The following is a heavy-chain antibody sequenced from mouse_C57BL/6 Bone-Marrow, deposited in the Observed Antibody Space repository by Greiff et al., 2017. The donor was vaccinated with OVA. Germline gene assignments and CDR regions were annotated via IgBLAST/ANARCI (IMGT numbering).Heavy chain of an antibody. V-gene: IGHV1-26*01. Sequence: EVQLQQSGPELVKPGASVKISCKASGYTFTDYYMNWVKQSHGKSLEWIGDISPNNGGTSYNQKFKGKATLTVDKSSSTAYMELRSLTSEDSAVYYCARGTDTVPYYFDYWGQGTTLTVSS. J-gene: IGHJ2*01. CDR3: ARGTDTVPYYFDY. CDR1: GYTFTDYY. CDR2: ISPNNGGT.